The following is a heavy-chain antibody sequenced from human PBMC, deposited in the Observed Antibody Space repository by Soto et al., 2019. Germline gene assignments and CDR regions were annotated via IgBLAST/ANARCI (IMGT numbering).Heavy chain of an antibody. CDR1: GFTFDDYT. CDR2: ISWDGGST. D-gene: IGHD6-13*01. Sequence: GGSLRLSCAASGFTFDDYTMHWVRQAPGKGLEWVSLISWDGGSTYYADSVKGRFTISRDNSKNSLYLQMNSLRTEDTALYYCAKDSIADRGMDVWGQGTTVTVSS. V-gene: IGHV3-43*01. CDR3: AKDSIADRGMDV. J-gene: IGHJ6*02.